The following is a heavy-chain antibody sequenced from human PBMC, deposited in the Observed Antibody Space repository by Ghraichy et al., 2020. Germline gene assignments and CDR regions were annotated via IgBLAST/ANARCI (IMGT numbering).Heavy chain of an antibody. D-gene: IGHD6-13*01. V-gene: IGHV4-59*01. CDR1: GGSISSYY. CDR2: IYYSGST. CDR3: ARGSSSWYPIVY. Sequence: SQTLSLTCTVSGGSISSYYWSWIRQPPGKGLEWIGYIYYSGSTNYNPSLKSRVTISVDTSKNQFSLKLSSVTAADTAVYYCARGSSSWYPIVYWGQGTLVTVSS. J-gene: IGHJ4*02.